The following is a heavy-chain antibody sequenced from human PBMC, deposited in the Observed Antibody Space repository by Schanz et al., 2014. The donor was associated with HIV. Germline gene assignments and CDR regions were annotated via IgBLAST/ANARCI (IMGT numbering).Heavy chain of an antibody. Sequence: QVQLVESGGGVVQPGRSLRLSYAVSGFTFSNYAMHWVRQAPGKGLEWVAVISYDGSNKYYADSVKGRFTISRDNSKNTLYLQMNSLRAEDTAVYYCARGGIWEWDQPDFDYWGQGTLVTVSS. V-gene: IGHV3-30-3*01. CDR3: ARGGIWEWDQPDFDY. D-gene: IGHD2-15*01. J-gene: IGHJ4*02. CDR2: ISYDGSNK. CDR1: GFTFSNYA.